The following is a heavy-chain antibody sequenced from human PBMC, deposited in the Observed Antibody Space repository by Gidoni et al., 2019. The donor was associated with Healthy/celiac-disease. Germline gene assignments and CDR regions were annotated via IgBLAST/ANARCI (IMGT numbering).Heavy chain of an antibody. J-gene: IGHJ6*02. Sequence: EVQLVESGGGLIQPGGSLRLSCAASGFTVSSNYMSWVRQAPGKGLEWVSVIYRGGSTYYADSVKGRFTISRDNSKNTLYLQMNSLRAEDTAVYYCARDRAVAGTYYYYGMDVWGQGTTVTVSS. CDR2: IYRGGST. CDR3: ARDRAVAGTYYYYGMDV. CDR1: GFTVSSNY. D-gene: IGHD6-19*01. V-gene: IGHV3-53*01.